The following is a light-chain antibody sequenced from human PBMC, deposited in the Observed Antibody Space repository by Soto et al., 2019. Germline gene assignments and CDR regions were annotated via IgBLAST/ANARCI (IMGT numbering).Light chain of an antibody. CDR2: KAS. Sequence: DIQMTQSPSTLSPSVGDRVTITCRASQSISSWLAWYQRKPGKAPKLLIYKASSLESGVPSRFSGSGSGTEFTLTISSLQPDDFATYYCQQYNSYSLTFGGGTKVEIK. CDR3: QQYNSYSLT. CDR1: QSISSW. J-gene: IGKJ4*01. V-gene: IGKV1-5*03.